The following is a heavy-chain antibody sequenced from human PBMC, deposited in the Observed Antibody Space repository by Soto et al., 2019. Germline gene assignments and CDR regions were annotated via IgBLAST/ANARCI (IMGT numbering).Heavy chain of an antibody. CDR3: ARGHVLRYFDWLRSNWFDP. Sequence: LSLTCAVYGGSFSGYYWSWIRQPPGKGLEWIGEINHSGSTNYNPSLKSRVTISVDTSKNQFSLKLSSVTAADTAVYYCARGHVLRYFDWLRSNWFDPWGQGTLVTVSS. J-gene: IGHJ5*02. D-gene: IGHD3-9*01. CDR1: GGSFSGYY. V-gene: IGHV4-34*01. CDR2: INHSGST.